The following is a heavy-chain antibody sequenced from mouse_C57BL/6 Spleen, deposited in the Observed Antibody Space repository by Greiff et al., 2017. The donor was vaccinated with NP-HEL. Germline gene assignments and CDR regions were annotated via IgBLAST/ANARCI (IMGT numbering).Heavy chain of an antibody. Sequence: VQLQQSGPELVKPGASVKMSCKASGYTFTDYNMHWVKQSHGKSLEWIGYINPNNGGTSYNQKFKGKATLTVNKSSSTAYMELRSLTSEDSAVYYCARRWRGLLHYFDDWGQGTTLTVSS. V-gene: IGHV1-22*01. D-gene: IGHD2-3*01. CDR2: INPNNGGT. CDR1: GYTFTDYN. J-gene: IGHJ2*01. CDR3: ARRWRGLLHYFDD.